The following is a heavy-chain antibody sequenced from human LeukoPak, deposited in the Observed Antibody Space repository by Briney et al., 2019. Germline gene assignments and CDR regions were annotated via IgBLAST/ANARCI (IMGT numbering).Heavy chain of an antibody. CDR2: IYSGGST. Sequence: GGTLRLSCAASGSTFGSYGMNWVRQAPGKGLEWVSVIYSGGSTYYADSVKGRFTISRDNSKNTLYLQMNSLRAEDTAVYYCARVHQYYDILTGYYYYYYYMDVWGKGTTVTISS. CDR3: ARVHQYYDILTGYYYYYYYMDV. J-gene: IGHJ6*03. D-gene: IGHD3-9*01. V-gene: IGHV3-66*01. CDR1: GSTFGSYG.